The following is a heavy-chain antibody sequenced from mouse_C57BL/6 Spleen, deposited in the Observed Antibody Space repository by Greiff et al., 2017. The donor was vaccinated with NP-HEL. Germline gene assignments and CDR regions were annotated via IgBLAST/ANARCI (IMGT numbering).Heavy chain of an antibody. CDR2: IRLKSDNYAT. CDR3: TDYRAWFAY. J-gene: IGHJ3*01. D-gene: IGHD2-14*01. Sequence: EVKLEESGGGLVQPGGSMKLSCVASGFTFSNYWMNWVRQSPEKGLEWVAQIRLKSDNYATHYAESVKGRFTISRDDSKSSVYLQMNNLRAEDTGIYYCTDYRAWFAYWGQGTLVTVSA. V-gene: IGHV6-3*01. CDR1: GFTFSNYW.